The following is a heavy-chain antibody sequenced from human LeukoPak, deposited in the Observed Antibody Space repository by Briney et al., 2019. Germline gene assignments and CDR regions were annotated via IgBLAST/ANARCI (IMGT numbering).Heavy chain of an antibody. CDR3: ATESKSWNDRVGMDV. Sequence: ASVKVSCKASGYTFTGYYMHWVRQAPGQGLEWMGWINPNSGGTNYAQKFQGRVTMTTDTSTSTAYMELRSLRSEDTAVYYCATESKSWNDRVGMDVWGQGTTVTVSS. CDR2: INPNSGGT. V-gene: IGHV1-2*02. D-gene: IGHD1-1*01. CDR1: GYTFTGYY. J-gene: IGHJ6*02.